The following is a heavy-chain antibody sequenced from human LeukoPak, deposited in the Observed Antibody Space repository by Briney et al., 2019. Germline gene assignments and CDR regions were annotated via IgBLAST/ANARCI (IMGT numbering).Heavy chain of an antibody. V-gene: IGHV6-1*01. CDR3: ARDPSPTGYDAFDI. Sequence: SQTLSLTCAISGDSVSNNIATWNWIRQSPSRGLEWLGRTYYRSKWYNDYAVSVKSRITINPDTSKNQFSLQLNSVTPEDTAVYYCARDPSPTGYDAFDIWGQGTMVTVSS. CDR1: GDSVSNNIAT. CDR2: TYYRSKWYN. J-gene: IGHJ3*02. D-gene: IGHD1-1*01.